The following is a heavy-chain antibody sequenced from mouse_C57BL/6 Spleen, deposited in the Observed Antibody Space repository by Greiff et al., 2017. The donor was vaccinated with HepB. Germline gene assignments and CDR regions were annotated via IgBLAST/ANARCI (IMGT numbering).Heavy chain of an antibody. CDR2: ISDGGSYT. CDR3: ARAYSLYYFDY. J-gene: IGHJ2*01. Sequence: EVMLVESGGGLVKPGGSLKLSCAASGFTFSSYAMSWVRQTPEKRLEWVATISDGGSYTYYPDNVKGRFTISRDNAKNNLYLQMSHLKSEDTAMYYCARAYSLYYFDYWGQGTTLTVSS. D-gene: IGHD6-2*01. CDR1: GFTFSSYA. V-gene: IGHV5-4*03.